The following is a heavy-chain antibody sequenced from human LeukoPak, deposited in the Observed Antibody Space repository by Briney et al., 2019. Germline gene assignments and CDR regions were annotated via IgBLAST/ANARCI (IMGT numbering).Heavy chain of an antibody. Sequence: PGGSLRLSCAASRFTLNNAWMSWVRQAPGKGLEWVGRIKTKTDGETIDYAAPVKGRSTISRDDSKNMVFLLMNSLKTEDTAVYYCTTSYYDSSGFRAWGRGTLVTVSS. J-gene: IGHJ4*02. CDR2: IKTKTDGETI. V-gene: IGHV3-15*05. D-gene: IGHD3-22*01. CDR3: TTSYYDSSGFRA. CDR1: RFTLNNAW.